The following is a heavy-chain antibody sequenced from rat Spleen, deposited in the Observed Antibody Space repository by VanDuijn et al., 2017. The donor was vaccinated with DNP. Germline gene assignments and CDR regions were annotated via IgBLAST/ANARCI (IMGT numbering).Heavy chain of an antibody. D-gene: IGHD1-2*01. CDR3: ARSHYSNYNYYIMDA. CDR1: GFTFSNYD. Sequence: VQLVESGGGLVQPGRSMKLSCAASGFTFSNYDMAWVRQPPGKGLEWMGVIWGVGSTAYNSALKSRLSISRDNSKSQVFLKMCSLKTEDTATYNGARSHYSNYNYYIMDAWGQVASVTVSS. CDR2: IWGVGST. V-gene: IGHV2-32*01. J-gene: IGHJ4*01.